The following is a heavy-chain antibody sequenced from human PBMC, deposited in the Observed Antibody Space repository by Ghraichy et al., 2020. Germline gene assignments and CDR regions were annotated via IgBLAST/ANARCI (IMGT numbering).Heavy chain of an antibody. CDR2: INTSGSAK. V-gene: IGHV3-48*02. D-gene: IGHD1-26*01. Sequence: GESLNISCAAFGFTLSKYSMNWVRQAPGKGLEWLSYINTSGSAKYDADSVKGRFTVSRDNAKNSLFLQMNSLRDEDTAVYYCARAELRGGAPFGMDVWGQGTTVTVSS. J-gene: IGHJ6*02. CDR3: ARAELRGGAPFGMDV. CDR1: GFTLSKYS.